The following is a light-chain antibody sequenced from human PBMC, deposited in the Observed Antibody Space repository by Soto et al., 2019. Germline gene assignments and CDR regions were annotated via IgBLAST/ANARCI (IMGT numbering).Light chain of an antibody. Sequence: IQLTQSPSSLSASVGDRVTVTCRASQGIGNYLDWFQQKPGKAPKRLISAASSLQSGVPSRFSGSGSGTEFTLTISSLQPEDFATYYCLQHNSYPYTFGQGTKLEVK. CDR1: QGIGNY. CDR3: LQHNSYPYT. J-gene: IGKJ2*01. CDR2: AAS. V-gene: IGKV1-17*01.